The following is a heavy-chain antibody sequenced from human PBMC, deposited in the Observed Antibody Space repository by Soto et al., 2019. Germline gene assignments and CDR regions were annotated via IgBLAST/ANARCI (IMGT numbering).Heavy chain of an antibody. J-gene: IGHJ5*02. D-gene: IGHD4-17*01. CDR3: ATDLPDYGDYWFDP. Sequence: QVQLVQSGAEVKKPGASVKVSCKVSGYTLTELSMHWVRQAPGKGLEWMGGFDPEDGETIYAQKFQGRVTMTEDTXXDTAYMELSSLRSEDTAVYYCATDLPDYGDYWFDPWGQGTLVTVSS. CDR1: GYTLTELS. CDR2: FDPEDGET. V-gene: IGHV1-24*01.